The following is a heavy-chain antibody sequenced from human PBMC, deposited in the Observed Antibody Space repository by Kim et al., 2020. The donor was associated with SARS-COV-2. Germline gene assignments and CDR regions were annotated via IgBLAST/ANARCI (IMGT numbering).Heavy chain of an antibody. D-gene: IGHD4-17*01. J-gene: IGHJ4*02. CDR3: ARGLPPTDLGFDY. Sequence: SETLSLTCTVSGYSISSGYYWGWIRQPPGKGLEWIGSIYHSGSTYYNPSLKSRVTISVDTSKNQFSLKLSSVTAADTAVYYCARGLPPTDLGFDYWGQGTLVTVSS. V-gene: IGHV4-38-2*02. CDR1: GYSISSGYY. CDR2: IYHSGST.